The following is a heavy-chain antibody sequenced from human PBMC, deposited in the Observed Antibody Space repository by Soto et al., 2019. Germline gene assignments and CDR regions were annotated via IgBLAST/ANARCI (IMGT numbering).Heavy chain of an antibody. J-gene: IGHJ4*02. CDR3: ARGISLIVEVQRDAPDKYYFDS. V-gene: IGHV4-34*01. CDR2: INHSGST. CDR1: GGSFSGHF. D-gene: IGHD2-21*01. Sequence: KPSETLSLTCAGYGGSFSGHFWSWIRQPPGKGLEWIGEINHSGSTNFNPSLKSRVTISVDTSKNQFSLKVNSLTAADTAVYYCARGISLIVEVQRDAPDKYYFDSWGQGTVVTAPQ.